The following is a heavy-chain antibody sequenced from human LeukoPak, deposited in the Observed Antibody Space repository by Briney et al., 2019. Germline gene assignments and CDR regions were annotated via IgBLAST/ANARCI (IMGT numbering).Heavy chain of an antibody. CDR1: ADSLSSGGHY. D-gene: IGHD3-10*01. V-gene: IGHV4-31*03. Sequence: PSQTLSLTCTVSADSLSSGGHYWAWIRHFPGKGLESIGFIHHSGRSRHNPSLKDRVAISVDTSRKQFALKLSSVTAADTAMYYCARGGNRFGGFYFDYWGQGIQVIVSS. J-gene: IGHJ4*02. CDR2: IHHSGRS. CDR3: ARGGNRFGGFYFDY.